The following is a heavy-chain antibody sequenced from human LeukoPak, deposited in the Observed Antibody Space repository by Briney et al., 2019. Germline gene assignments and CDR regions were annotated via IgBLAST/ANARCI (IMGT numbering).Heavy chain of an antibody. CDR3: AKDMAAYYYASGNIDY. D-gene: IGHD3-10*01. CDR2: ISGSGGST. CDR1: GFTFSSYA. J-gene: IGHJ4*02. Sequence: GGSLRLSCVASGFTFSSYAMSWVRQAPGKGLEWVSSISGSGGSTYYADSVKGRFTISRDNSKNSLYLQMNSLRAEDTALYYCAKDMAAYYYASGNIDYWGQGTLVTVSS. V-gene: IGHV3-23*01.